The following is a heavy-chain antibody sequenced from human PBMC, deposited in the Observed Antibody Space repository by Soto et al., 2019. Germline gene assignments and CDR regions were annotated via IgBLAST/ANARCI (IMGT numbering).Heavy chain of an antibody. CDR2: IYYSGST. J-gene: IGHJ4*02. CDR1: GGSISSGGYY. V-gene: IGHV4-31*03. CDR3: AKSLSWDPCFDY. Sequence: SETLSLTCTVSGGSISSGGYYWSWIRQHPGKGLEWIGYIYYSGSTYYNPSLKSRVTISVDTSKNQFSLKLSSVTAADTAVYYCAKSLSWDPCFDYWGQGTLVTVSS. D-gene: IGHD1-26*01.